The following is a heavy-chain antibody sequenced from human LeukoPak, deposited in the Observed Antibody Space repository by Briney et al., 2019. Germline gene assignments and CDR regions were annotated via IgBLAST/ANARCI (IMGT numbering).Heavy chain of an antibody. CDR2: IYHSGST. CDR1: GGSISSSNW. Sequence: SETLSLTCAVSGGSISSSNWWSWVRQPPGKGLEWIGEIYHSGSTNYNPSLKSRVTISLDTSRNQFSLKLNSVTAADTAIYYCAKSNGYGLVDIWGQGTMVTVSS. J-gene: IGHJ3*02. D-gene: IGHD3-10*01. CDR3: AKSNGYGLVDI. V-gene: IGHV4-4*02.